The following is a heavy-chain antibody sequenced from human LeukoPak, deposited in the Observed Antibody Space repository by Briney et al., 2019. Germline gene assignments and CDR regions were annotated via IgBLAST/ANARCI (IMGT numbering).Heavy chain of an antibody. CDR3: AGSDIVVVPAAGWWFDP. Sequence: SETLSLTCTGSGGSISSYYWSWIRQPAGKGLEWIGRIYTSGSTNYNPSLKSRVTMSVDTSKNQFSLKLSSVTAADTAVYYCAGSDIVVVPAAGWWFDPWGQGTLVTVSS. CDR1: GGSISSYY. CDR2: IYTSGST. D-gene: IGHD2-2*01. V-gene: IGHV4-4*07. J-gene: IGHJ5*02.